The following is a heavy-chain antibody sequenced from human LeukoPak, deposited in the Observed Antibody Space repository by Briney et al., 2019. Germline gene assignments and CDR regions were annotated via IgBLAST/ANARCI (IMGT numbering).Heavy chain of an antibody. Sequence: GGSLRLSCSASGFSFGDYSMHWVRQAPGKGLEWVSVLNRNGGAIKYADSVKGRFIISRDNSKNSLYLQMNSLRTEDTALCYCTKEHSSGWPTIDYWGQGTLVTVSS. D-gene: IGHD6-19*01. CDR2: LNRNGGAI. CDR1: GFSFGDYS. CDR3: TKEHSSGWPTIDY. J-gene: IGHJ4*02. V-gene: IGHV3-43*01.